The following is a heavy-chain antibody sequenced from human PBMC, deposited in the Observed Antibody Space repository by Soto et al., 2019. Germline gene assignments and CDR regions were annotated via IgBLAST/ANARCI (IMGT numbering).Heavy chain of an antibody. CDR2: ISGSGGST. CDR3: AKVPSPVLEEQLVNFDY. CDR1: GFTFSSYA. J-gene: IGHJ4*02. Sequence: GGSLRLSCAASGFTFSSYAMSWVRQAPGKGLEWVSAISGSGGSTYYADSVKGRFTISRDNSKNTLYLQMNSLRAEDTAVYYCAKVPSPVLEEQLVNFDYWGQGTLVTVSS. V-gene: IGHV3-23*01. D-gene: IGHD6-6*01.